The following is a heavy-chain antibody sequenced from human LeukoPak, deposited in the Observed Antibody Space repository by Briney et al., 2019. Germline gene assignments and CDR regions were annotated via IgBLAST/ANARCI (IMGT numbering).Heavy chain of an antibody. V-gene: IGHV1-46*01. CDR3: ARARPVAHFDY. CDR1: GYTFTSYY. J-gene: IGHJ4*02. Sequence: ASVKVSCKASGYTFTSYYMHWVRQAPGQGLEWMGIINPSGGSTSYAQKFQGGVTMTRDTSTSTVYMELSSLRSEDTAVYYCARARPVAHFDYWGQGTLVTVSS. CDR2: INPSGGST. D-gene: IGHD6-19*01.